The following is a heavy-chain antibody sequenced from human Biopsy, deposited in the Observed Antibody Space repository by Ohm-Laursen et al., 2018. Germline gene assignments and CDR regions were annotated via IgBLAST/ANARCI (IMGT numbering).Heavy chain of an antibody. CDR1: GFTFSHYW. D-gene: IGHD6-19*01. Sequence: SLRLSCSASGFTFSHYWMTWVRQSPGKGLEWVAIITHDGSKTYYADSVEGRFTISRDQFKSTVYLQLNSLRTEDTAIYYCTKERRGWYSERWGQGTLVTVSS. CDR3: TKERRGWYSER. V-gene: IGHV3-30*18. J-gene: IGHJ4*02. CDR2: ITHDGSKT.